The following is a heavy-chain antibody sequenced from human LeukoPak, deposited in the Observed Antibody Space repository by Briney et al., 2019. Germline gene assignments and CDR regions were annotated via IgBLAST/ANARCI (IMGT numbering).Heavy chain of an antibody. J-gene: IGHJ4*02. CDR2: IIPIFGTA. D-gene: IGHD6-13*01. CDR3: ARVRTAAAGGYYFDY. Sequence: ASVKVSCKASGGTFISYAISWVRQAPGQGLEWMGGIIPIFGTANYAQKFQGRVTITAGESTSTAYMELSSMRSEDTAVYYCARVRTAAAGGYYFDYWGQGTLVTVSS. V-gene: IGHV1-69*01. CDR1: GGTFISYA.